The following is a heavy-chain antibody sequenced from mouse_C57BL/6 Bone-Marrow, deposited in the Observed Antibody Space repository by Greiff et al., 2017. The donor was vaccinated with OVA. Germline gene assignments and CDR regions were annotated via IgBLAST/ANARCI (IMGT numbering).Heavy chain of an antibody. J-gene: IGHJ1*03. Sequence: VQLQQSGAELAKPGASVKLSCKASGYTFTSYWMHWVKQRPGQGLEWIGYINPSSGYTKYNQKFKDKATLTADKSSSTAYMQLSSLTYEDSAFYYCARYYYGSSSRCAFDVWGTGTTVTVSS. CDR3: ARYYYGSSSRCAFDV. CDR1: GYTFTSYW. CDR2: INPSSGYT. D-gene: IGHD1-1*01. V-gene: IGHV1-7*01.